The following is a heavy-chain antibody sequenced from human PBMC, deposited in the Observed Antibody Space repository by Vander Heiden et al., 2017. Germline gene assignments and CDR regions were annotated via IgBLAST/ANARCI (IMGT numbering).Heavy chain of an antibody. CDR2: IIPIFGTA. CDR3: AIVGSGSGPDWFDP. V-gene: IGHV1-69*01. CDR1: GGTFSSYA. J-gene: IGHJ5*02. D-gene: IGHD3-10*01. Sequence: QVQLVQPGAEVKKPGSSVKVSCKASGGTFSSYAISWVRQAPGQGLEWMGGIIPIFGTANYAQKVQGRVTITADESTSTAYMELRSLRSEDTAVYYCAIVGSGSGPDWFDPWGQGTLVTVSS.